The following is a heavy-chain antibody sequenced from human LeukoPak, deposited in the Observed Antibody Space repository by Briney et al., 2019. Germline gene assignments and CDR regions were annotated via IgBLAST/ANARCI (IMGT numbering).Heavy chain of an antibody. J-gene: IGHJ4*02. CDR2: INPNSGGT. CDR3: ARYSGYDRSSDY. Sequence: GASVKVSCKASGYTFTGYYMHWVRQAHGQGLEWMGWINPNSGGTNYAQKFQGRVTMTRDTSISTAYMELSRLRSDDTAVYYCARYSGYDRSSDYWGQGTLVTVSS. CDR1: GYTFTGYY. V-gene: IGHV1-2*02. D-gene: IGHD5-12*01.